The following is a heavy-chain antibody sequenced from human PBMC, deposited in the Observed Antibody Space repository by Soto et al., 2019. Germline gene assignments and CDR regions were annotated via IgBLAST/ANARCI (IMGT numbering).Heavy chain of an antibody. CDR3: ARHSSGWYHIFDY. V-gene: IGHV4-59*08. CDR2: IYYSGST. J-gene: IGHJ4*02. Sequence: SETLSLTCTVSGGSISSYYWSWIRQPPGKGLEWIGYIYYSGSTNYNPSLKSRVTISVDTSKNQFSLKLSSVTAADTAVYYCARHSSGWYHIFDYWGQGTLVTVSS. D-gene: IGHD6-19*01. CDR1: GGSISSYY.